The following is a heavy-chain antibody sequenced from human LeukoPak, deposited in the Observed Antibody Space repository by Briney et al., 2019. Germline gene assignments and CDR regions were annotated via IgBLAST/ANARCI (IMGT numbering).Heavy chain of an antibody. V-gene: IGHV3-11*04. CDR1: GFTFSDYY. J-gene: IGHJ2*01. CDR3: ARFLKTGYRAHYYYFDL. D-gene: IGHD3-9*01. Sequence: GGSLRLSCAASGFTFSDYYMSWIRQAPGKGLEWVSYISSSGSTIYYADSVKGRFTISRDNAKNSLYLQMNSLRAEDTAVYYCARFLKTGYRAHYYYFDLWGRGTLVTVSS. CDR2: ISSSGSTI.